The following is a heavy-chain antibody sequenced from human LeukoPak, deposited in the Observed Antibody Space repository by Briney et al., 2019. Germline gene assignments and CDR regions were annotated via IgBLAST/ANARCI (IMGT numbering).Heavy chain of an antibody. V-gene: IGHV4-39*01. Sequence: SETLSLTCIVSGGSISSSSYYWGWIRQPPGKGLEWIGSIYYSGSTYYNPSLKSRVTISVDTSKNQFSLKLSSVTAADTAVYYCARTRLVDPFDYWGQGTLVTVSS. CDR1: GGSISSSSYY. D-gene: IGHD6-19*01. J-gene: IGHJ4*02. CDR3: ARTRLVDPFDY. CDR2: IYYSGST.